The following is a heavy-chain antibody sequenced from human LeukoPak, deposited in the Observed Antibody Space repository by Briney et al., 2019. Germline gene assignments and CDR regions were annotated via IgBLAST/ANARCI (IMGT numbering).Heavy chain of an antibody. CDR1: GGSISSYY. D-gene: IGHD6-19*01. Sequence: PSETLSLTCTVSGGSISSYYWSWIRQPPGRGLEWIGYIHYSGSTNYNPSLKSRVTISVDTSKNQFSLRLTSVTAADTAVYYCARGSGWYFYWGQGTLVTVSS. V-gene: IGHV4-59*08. CDR2: IHYSGST. CDR3: ARGSGWYFY. J-gene: IGHJ4*02.